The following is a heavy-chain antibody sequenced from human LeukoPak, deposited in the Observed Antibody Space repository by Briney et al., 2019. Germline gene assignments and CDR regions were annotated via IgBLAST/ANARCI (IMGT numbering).Heavy chain of an antibody. Sequence: GGSLRLSCAASGFTFSTSSMSWVRQAPGKGLAWVSSISGSGGSTYYADSVKGRFTISRDNAKNTLYLQMNNLRGEDTALYYCSKAGDTNYYRYGDYWGQGTLVTVSS. J-gene: IGHJ4*02. V-gene: IGHV3-23*01. CDR1: GFTFSTSS. CDR2: ISGSGGST. CDR3: SKAGDTNYYRYGDY. D-gene: IGHD5-18*01.